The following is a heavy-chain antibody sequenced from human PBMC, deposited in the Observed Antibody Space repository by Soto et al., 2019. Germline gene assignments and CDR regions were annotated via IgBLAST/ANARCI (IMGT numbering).Heavy chain of an antibody. CDR2: IYYSGNT. J-gene: IGHJ5*02. Sequence: SETLSLTCTVSGGSVGSGSYYWSWIRQPLGKGLEWIGYIYYSGNTDYNPSLRGRATISVDKAKNHFSMQLTSLTSADTAIYYCARDSVLAYYSEHRNHYRFDPWGQGTLVTVSS. D-gene: IGHD4-4*01. V-gene: IGHV4-61*03. CDR3: ARDSVLAYYSEHRNHYRFDP. CDR1: GGSVGSGSYY.